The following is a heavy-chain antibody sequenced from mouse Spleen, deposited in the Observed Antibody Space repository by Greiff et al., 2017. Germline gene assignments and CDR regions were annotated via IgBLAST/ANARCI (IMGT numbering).Heavy chain of an antibody. J-gene: IGHJ3*01. Sequence: VQLQQPGAELVRPGSSVKLSCKASGYTFTSYWMHWVKQRPIQGLEWIGNIDPSDSETHYNQKFKDKATLTVDKSSSTAYMQLSSLTSEDSAVYYCARSMDSNYGAYWGQGTLVTVSA. CDR2: IDPSDSET. D-gene: IGHD2-5*01. V-gene: IGHV1-52*01. CDR1: GYTFTSYW. CDR3: ARSMDSNYGAY.